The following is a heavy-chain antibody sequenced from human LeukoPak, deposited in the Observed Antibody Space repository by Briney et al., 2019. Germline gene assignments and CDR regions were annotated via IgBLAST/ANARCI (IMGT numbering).Heavy chain of an antibody. CDR3: ARQYISGQWYFDY. Sequence: GGSLRLSCAASGFTFSNHALHWVRQAPGKGLEGVAVISSDGSYKYYADSVKGRFTISRDNSKNTLYLQMNSLKPEDTAVYYCARQYISGQWYFDYWGQGTLVTVSS. D-gene: IGHD5-18*01. J-gene: IGHJ4*02. V-gene: IGHV3-30*04. CDR1: GFTFSNHA. CDR2: ISSDGSYK.